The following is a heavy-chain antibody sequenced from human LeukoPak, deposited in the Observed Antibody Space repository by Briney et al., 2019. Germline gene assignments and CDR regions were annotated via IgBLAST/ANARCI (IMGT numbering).Heavy chain of an antibody. CDR2: IYYSGST. CDR1: GGSISSGDYY. D-gene: IGHD3-10*01. V-gene: IGHV4-30-4*01. Sequence: SQTLSLTCTVSGGSISSGDYYWSWIRQPPGKGLEWIGYIYYSGSTYYNPSLKSRVTISVDTSKNQFSLKLSSVAAADTAVYYCASVTLVRGVYVDYWGQGALVTVSS. J-gene: IGHJ4*02. CDR3: ASVTLVRGVYVDY.